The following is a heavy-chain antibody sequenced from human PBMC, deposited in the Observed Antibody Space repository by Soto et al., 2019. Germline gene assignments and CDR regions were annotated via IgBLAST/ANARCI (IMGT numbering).Heavy chain of an antibody. CDR2: IIPIFGTA. J-gene: IGHJ4*02. D-gene: IGHD4-17*01. CDR3: AAIHSPTVTQSNY. V-gene: IGHV1-69*01. CDR1: GGTFSSYA. Sequence: VKVSCKASGGTFSSYAISWVRQAPGQGLEWMGGIIPIFGTANYTQKFQGRVTITADESTSTAYMELSSLRSEDTAVYYCAAIHSPTVTQSNYWGQGTLVTVSS.